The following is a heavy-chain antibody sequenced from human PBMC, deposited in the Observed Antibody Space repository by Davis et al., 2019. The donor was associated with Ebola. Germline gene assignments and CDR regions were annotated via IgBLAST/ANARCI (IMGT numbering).Heavy chain of an antibody. Sequence: GESLKISCAAPGFTFSSYGMHWVRQAPGKGLEWVAVISYDGSNKYYADSVKGRFTISRDNSKNTLYLQMNSLRAEDTAVYYCASRTVLAHWGQGTLVTVSS. V-gene: IGHV3-30*03. J-gene: IGHJ4*02. D-gene: IGHD4-17*01. CDR1: GFTFSSYG. CDR2: ISYDGSNK. CDR3: ASRTVLAH.